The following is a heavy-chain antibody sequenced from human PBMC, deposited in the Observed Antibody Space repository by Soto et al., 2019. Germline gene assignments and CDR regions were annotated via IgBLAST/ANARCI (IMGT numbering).Heavy chain of an antibody. Sequence: PGGALRLCCAASGFTFSSYWMHWVRQAPGKGLVWVSRINSDGSSTSYADSVKGRFTISRDNAKNTLYLQMNSLRADDTAVYYCARWVVVTPYYYYGMDVWGQGTTVTVSS. V-gene: IGHV3-74*01. CDR3: ARWVVVTPYYYYGMDV. CDR2: INSDGSST. CDR1: GFTFSSYW. J-gene: IGHJ6*02. D-gene: IGHD2-21*02.